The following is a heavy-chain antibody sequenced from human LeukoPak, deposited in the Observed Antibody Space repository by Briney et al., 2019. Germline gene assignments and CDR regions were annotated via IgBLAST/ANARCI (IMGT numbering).Heavy chain of an antibody. CDR1: GFTFDEYA. CDR3: ARLILRGSSWQHNWFDP. D-gene: IGHD6-13*01. Sequence: PGRSLRLSCAASGFTFDEYAMHWVRHAPGKGLEWVAGGSWNRGSLGYAASVRGRFTISRDNAKNSLYLQMNSLRTEDTAVYYCARLILRGSSWQHNWFDPWGQGTLVTVSS. V-gene: IGHV3-9*01. CDR2: GSWNRGSL. J-gene: IGHJ5*02.